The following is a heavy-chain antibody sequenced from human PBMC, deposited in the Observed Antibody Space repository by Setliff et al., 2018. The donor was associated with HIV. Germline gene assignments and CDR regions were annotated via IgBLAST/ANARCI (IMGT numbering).Heavy chain of an antibody. Sequence: SETLSLTCTVSGGSISSGTYYWSWIRQPAGKGLEWIGHIYTSGSTNYNPSLKSRVTISVDTSKNQFSLKLSSVTAADTAVYYCARGGGLYFGMLIHDAIDLWGQGTMVTVSS. CDR1: GGSISSGTYY. CDR2: IYTSGST. J-gene: IGHJ3*01. V-gene: IGHV4-61*09. D-gene: IGHD3-3*01. CDR3: ARGGGLYFGMLIHDAIDL.